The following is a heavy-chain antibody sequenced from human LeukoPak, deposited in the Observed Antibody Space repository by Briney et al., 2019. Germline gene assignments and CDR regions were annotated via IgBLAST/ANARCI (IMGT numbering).Heavy chain of an antibody. CDR2: IYYTGST. CDR3: ARDQGYSPTYYMDV. J-gene: IGHJ6*03. V-gene: IGHV4-39*07. Sequence: SETLSLTCTVSGGSISSSSYYWGWIRQPPGKGLEWIGSIYYTGSTYYNPSLKSRVTISVDTSKNQFSLKLSSVTAADTAVYYCARDQGYSPTYYMDVWGKGTTVTVSS. D-gene: IGHD1-1*01. CDR1: GGSISSSSYY.